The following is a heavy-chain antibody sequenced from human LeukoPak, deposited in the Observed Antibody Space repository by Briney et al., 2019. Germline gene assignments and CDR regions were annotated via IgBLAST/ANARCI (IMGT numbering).Heavy chain of an antibody. V-gene: IGHV3-21*01. CDR3: ARDLSPGIAVAGTGEDY. CDR2: ISSSSNYI. CDR1: GVIFNTYS. J-gene: IGHJ4*02. D-gene: IGHD6-19*01. Sequence: GGSLRLSCAASGVIFNTYSMNWVRQAPGKGLEWVSSISSSSNYIYYADSVRGRFSISRDNAKHSLYLQMSSLRVEDTAVYYCARDLSPGIAVAGTGEDYWGQGTLVTVSS.